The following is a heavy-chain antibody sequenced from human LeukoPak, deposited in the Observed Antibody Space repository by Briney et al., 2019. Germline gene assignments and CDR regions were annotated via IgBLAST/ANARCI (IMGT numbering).Heavy chain of an antibody. CDR3: ARALNYSGYDY. J-gene: IGHJ4*02. CDR1: GGSISSGDYY. Sequence: SETLSLTCTVSGGSISSGDYYWSWIRQPPGKGLEWIGYIYYSGSTYYNPSLKSRVTISVDTSKNQFSLKLSSVTAADTAVYYCARALNYSGYDYWGQGTLVTVSS. CDR2: IYYSGST. V-gene: IGHV4-30-4*01. D-gene: IGHD5-12*01.